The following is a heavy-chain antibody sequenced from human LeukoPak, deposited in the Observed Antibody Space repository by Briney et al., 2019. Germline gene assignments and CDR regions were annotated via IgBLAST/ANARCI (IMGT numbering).Heavy chain of an antibody. Sequence: SETLSLTCTVSGGSISSSSYYWGWIRQPPGKGLEWIGSIYYSGSTYYNPSLKSRVTISVDTSKNQFSLKLSSVTAADTALYYCAKDWTAMVRGGELWGRGTLVTVSS. J-gene: IGHJ2*01. CDR2: IYYSGST. V-gene: IGHV4-39*02. CDR1: GGSISSSSYY. CDR3: AKDWTAMVRGGEL. D-gene: IGHD3-10*01.